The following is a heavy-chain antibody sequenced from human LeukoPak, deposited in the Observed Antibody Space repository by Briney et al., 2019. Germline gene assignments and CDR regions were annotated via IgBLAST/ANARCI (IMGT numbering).Heavy chain of an antibody. D-gene: IGHD3-9*01. J-gene: IGHJ5*02. CDR1: GYTFTSYY. Sequence: ASVKVSCKASGYTFTSYYMHWVRQAPGQGLEWMGIIDPSGGSTSYAQKFQGRVTVTTDTSTSTVYMELNSLRSEDTAVYYCARDSYDILTGYYSEEVWFDPWGQGTLVTVSS. V-gene: IGHV1-46*01. CDR2: IDPSGGST. CDR3: ARDSYDILTGYYSEEVWFDP.